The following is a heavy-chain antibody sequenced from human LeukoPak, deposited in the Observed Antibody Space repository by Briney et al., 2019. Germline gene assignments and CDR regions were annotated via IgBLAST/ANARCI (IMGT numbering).Heavy chain of an antibody. Sequence: SETLSLTCAVYGGSFSGYYWSWIRQPLGKGLEWIGEINHSGSTNYNPSLKSRVTISVDTSKNQFSLKLSSVTAADTAVYYCARGRRLGYCSSTSCYGRYIWGQGTLVTVSS. D-gene: IGHD2-2*01. V-gene: IGHV4-34*01. CDR2: INHSGST. CDR1: GGSFSGYY. CDR3: ARGRRLGYCSSTSCYGRYI. J-gene: IGHJ4*02.